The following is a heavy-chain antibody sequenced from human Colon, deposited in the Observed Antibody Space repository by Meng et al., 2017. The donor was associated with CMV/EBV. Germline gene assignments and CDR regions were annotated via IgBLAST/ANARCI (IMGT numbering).Heavy chain of an antibody. D-gene: IGHD3-10*01. CDR2: VYISGNT. CDR3: ARDSNLSGLAY. V-gene: IGHV4-4*07. CDR1: GASITSYY. J-gene: IGHJ4*02. Sequence: VLPRESGTGLVNSSVTLSLTFTVSGASITSYYWSWIRQPAGKGLELIGRVYISGNTNYNPSLKSRVTMSIDTSKNQLSLNIRSVTAADTAVYYCARDSNLSGLAYWGQGTLVTVS.